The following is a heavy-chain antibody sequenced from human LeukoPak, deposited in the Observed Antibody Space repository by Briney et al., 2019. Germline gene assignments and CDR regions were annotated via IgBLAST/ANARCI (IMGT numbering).Heavy chain of an antibody. V-gene: IGHV6-1*01. J-gene: IGHJ4*02. CDR1: GDSVSSNRAA. CDR3: ARDGHAPLSPYYFAY. Sequence: SQTLSLTCAISGDSVSSNRAAWNWIRQSPSRGLEWLGRTYYRSKWYNDYAVSVKSRMTINSDTSKNHFSLQLNSVTPEDTAVYYCARDGHAPLSPYYFAYWGQGTLVTVSS. CDR2: TYYRSKWYN.